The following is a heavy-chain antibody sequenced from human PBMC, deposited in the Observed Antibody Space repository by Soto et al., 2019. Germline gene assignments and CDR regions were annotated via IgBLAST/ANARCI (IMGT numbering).Heavy chain of an antibody. D-gene: IGHD3-22*01. CDR3: ARDLTMIVEGESWNNYYYYGMDV. CDR2: ISSSSSYI. Sequence: GGSLRLSCAASGFTFSSYSMNWVRQAPGKGLEWVSSISSSSSYIYYADSVKGRFTISRDNAKNSLYLQMNSLRAEDTAVYYCARDLTMIVEGESWNNYYYYGMDVWGQGTTVTVSS. J-gene: IGHJ6*02. CDR1: GFTFSSYS. V-gene: IGHV3-21*01.